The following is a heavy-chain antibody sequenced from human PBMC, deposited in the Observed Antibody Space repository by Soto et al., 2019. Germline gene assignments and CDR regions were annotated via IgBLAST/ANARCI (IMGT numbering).Heavy chain of an antibody. CDR3: AAVPEMATITADY. V-gene: IGHV1-58*02. J-gene: IGHJ4*02. Sequence: ASVKVSCKASGFTFTSSAMQWVRQARGQRLEWIGWIVVGSGNTNYAQKFQERVTITRDMSTSTAYMELSSLRSEDTAVYYCAAVPEMATITADYWGQGTLVTVSS. CDR2: IVVGSGNT. D-gene: IGHD5-12*01. CDR1: GFTFTSSA.